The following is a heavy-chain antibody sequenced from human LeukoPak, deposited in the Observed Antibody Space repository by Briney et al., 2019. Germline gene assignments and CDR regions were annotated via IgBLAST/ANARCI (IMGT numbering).Heavy chain of an antibody. D-gene: IGHD6-13*01. J-gene: IGHJ4*02. Sequence: QSGGSLRLSCAVSGSTFSTYWMTWVRQAPGKGLEWVANIKPDGSEQNYVDSVKGRFTISGDDAKNSLFLQMNSLRAEDTAVYFCARNDVPAAGDYWGQGTLVTVSS. CDR3: ARNDVPAAGDY. V-gene: IGHV3-7*01. CDR1: GSTFSTYW. CDR2: IKPDGSEQ.